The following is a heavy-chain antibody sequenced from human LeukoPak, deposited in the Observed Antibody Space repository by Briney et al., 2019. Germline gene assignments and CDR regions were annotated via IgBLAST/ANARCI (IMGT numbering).Heavy chain of an antibody. CDR2: ISSSSSYI. V-gene: IGHV3-21*01. J-gene: IGHJ6*02. Sequence: GGSLRLSCAASGFTFSSYSMNWVRQAPGKGLEWVSSISSSSSYIYYADSVKGRFTISSDNAKNSLYLQMNSLRAEDTAVYYCAREPPRRYCSGGSCYSLHYYYGMDVWGQGTTVTVSS. CDR1: GFTFSSYS. CDR3: AREPPRRYCSGGSCYSLHYYYGMDV. D-gene: IGHD2-15*01.